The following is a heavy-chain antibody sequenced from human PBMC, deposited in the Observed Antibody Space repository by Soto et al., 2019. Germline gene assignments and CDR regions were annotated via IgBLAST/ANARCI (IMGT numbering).Heavy chain of an antibody. Sequence: EVQLLESGGGLVQPGGSLRLSCAASGFTFSSYAMSWVRQAPGKGLEWVSAISGSGGSTYYADSVKGRFTISRDNSKNTLYLQMNSLRAEDTAVYYCAKSLLLSPYYYYGMDVWGQGTTVTVSS. V-gene: IGHV3-23*01. CDR2: ISGSGGST. CDR1: GFTFSSYA. J-gene: IGHJ6*02. D-gene: IGHD3-10*01. CDR3: AKSLLLSPYYYYGMDV.